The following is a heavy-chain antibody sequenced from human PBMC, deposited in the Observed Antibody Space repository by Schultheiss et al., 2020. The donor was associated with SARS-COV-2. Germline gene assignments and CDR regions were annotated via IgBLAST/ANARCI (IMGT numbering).Heavy chain of an antibody. V-gene: IGHV3-74*01. CDR3: TRDLGGMAGS. CDR2: INTDGSTT. J-gene: IGHJ5*02. D-gene: IGHD3-16*01. CDR1: GFTFTNYW. Sequence: GESLKISCAASGFTFTNYWMHWVRQTPGKGLVWVSRINTDGSTTSYEDSVKGRLTIFRDNAKNPLYRPMNSLRAKDTAVYYCTRDLGGMAGSWGQGTLVTVSS.